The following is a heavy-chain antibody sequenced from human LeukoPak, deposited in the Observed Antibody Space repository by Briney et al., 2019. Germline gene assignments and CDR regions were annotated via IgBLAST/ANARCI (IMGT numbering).Heavy chain of an antibody. J-gene: IGHJ4*02. D-gene: IGHD3-3*01. V-gene: IGHV3-23*01. CDR3: ARGPLMEWLSYYFDY. CDR2: ISDSGANT. CDR1: GFTFSTYA. Sequence: GGSLRLSCAASGFTFSTYAMSWVRQAPGKGLEWVSTISDSGANTYYADSVRGRFTISRDNAKNSLYLQMNSLRAEDTAVYYCARGPLMEWLSYYFDYWGQGTLVTVSS.